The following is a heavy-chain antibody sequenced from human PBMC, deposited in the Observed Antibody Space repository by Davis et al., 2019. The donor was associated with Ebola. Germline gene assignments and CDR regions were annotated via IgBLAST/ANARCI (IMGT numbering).Heavy chain of an antibody. CDR2: INPDGSFT. Sequence: PGGSLRLSCAASGFTFSSNWMHWVRQAPGKGLVWVSRINPDGSFTDYADSVKGRFSISRDSTSNTLYLQMNGLRAEDTAVYYCARGWLRSGFDYWGQGTLVIVSS. D-gene: IGHD5-12*01. V-gene: IGHV3-74*01. CDR3: ARGWLRSGFDY. CDR1: GFTFSSNW. J-gene: IGHJ4*02.